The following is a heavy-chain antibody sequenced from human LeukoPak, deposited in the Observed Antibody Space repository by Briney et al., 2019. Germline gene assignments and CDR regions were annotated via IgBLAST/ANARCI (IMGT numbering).Heavy chain of an antibody. Sequence: ASVKVSCKASGYTFTSYGISWVRQAPGQGLEWMGWINPNSGGTNYAQKFQGRVTMTRDTSISTAYMELSRLRSDDTAVYYCARAATVTTGVFDYWGQGTLVTVSS. CDR1: GYTFTSYG. D-gene: IGHD4-17*01. CDR2: INPNSGGT. V-gene: IGHV1-2*02. CDR3: ARAATVTTGVFDY. J-gene: IGHJ4*02.